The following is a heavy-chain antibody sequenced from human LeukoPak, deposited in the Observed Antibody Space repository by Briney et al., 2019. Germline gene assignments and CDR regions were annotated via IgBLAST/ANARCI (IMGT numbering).Heavy chain of an antibody. Sequence: GGSLRLSCATSGFTFKNYWMSSLRQAPGKGLVWVSRIRYDGSSATYAESVKGRFTITRDNARNTLYLQMNSLRVDDTGVYYCAKSDWFDPCGRGILVTVSS. J-gene: IGHJ5*02. CDR1: GFTFKNYW. CDR3: AKSDWFDP. V-gene: IGHV3-74*01. CDR2: IRYDGSSA.